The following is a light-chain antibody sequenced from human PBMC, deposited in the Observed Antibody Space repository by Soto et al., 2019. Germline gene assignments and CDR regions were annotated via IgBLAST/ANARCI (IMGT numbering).Light chain of an antibody. J-gene: IGLJ1*01. CDR1: NSDVGAYNY. V-gene: IGLV2-14*01. Sequence: QSALTQPASVSGSPGQSITISCTGTNSDVGAYNYVSWFQQHPGRAPKLIIFEVSNRPSGVSHRFSGSKSGNTASLTISGLQTEDEADYYCLSYTSSSTFFGTGTKVTVL. CDR3: LSYTSSSTF. CDR2: EVS.